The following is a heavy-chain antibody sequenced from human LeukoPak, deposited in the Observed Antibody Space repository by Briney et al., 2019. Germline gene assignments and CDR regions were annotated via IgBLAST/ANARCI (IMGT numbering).Heavy chain of an antibody. CDR3: ASLGYCSGGECFYGMDV. D-gene: IGHD2-15*01. V-gene: IGHV3-7*05. J-gene: IGHJ6*02. Sequence: GGSLRLSCAASGFTFSRYWMTWDRQAPGKGLEWVAKIKQDGSEKYYVGSVKGRFTISRDNAKNSMYMQMNSLRAEDTAVYYCASLGYCSGGECFYGMDVWGQGTTVTVSS. CDR2: IKQDGSEK. CDR1: GFTFSRYW.